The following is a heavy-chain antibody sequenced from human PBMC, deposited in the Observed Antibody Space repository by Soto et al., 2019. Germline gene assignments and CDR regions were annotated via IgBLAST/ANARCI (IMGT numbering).Heavy chain of an antibody. V-gene: IGHV4-30-2*01. CDR1: GGSISSGGYS. J-gene: IGHJ5*02. CDR2: IYHSGST. Sequence: KSSETLSLTCAVSGGSISSGGYSWSWIRQPPGKGLEWIGYIYHSGSTYYNPSLKSRVTISVDRSKNQFSLKLSSVTAADTAVYYCARKRPDIVVVPAATLTQGWFDPWGQGTLVTVSS. CDR3: ARKRPDIVVVPAATLTQGWFDP. D-gene: IGHD2-2*01.